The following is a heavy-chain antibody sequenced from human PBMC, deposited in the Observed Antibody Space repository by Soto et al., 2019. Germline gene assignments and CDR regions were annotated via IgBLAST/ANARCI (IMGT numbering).Heavy chain of an antibody. CDR1: GYTFTNSG. J-gene: IGHJ6*02. Sequence: ASVKVSCKASGYTFTNSGISWVRQAPGQGLEWMGWISTDNGNTNYAQHLQGRVSMTTDTSTSTAYMDLRSLRSDDTAVYYCARDRVVGATSYYYGMDVWGQGTTVTVSS. CDR2: ISTDNGNT. D-gene: IGHD1-26*01. CDR3: ARDRVVGATSYYYGMDV. V-gene: IGHV1-18*01.